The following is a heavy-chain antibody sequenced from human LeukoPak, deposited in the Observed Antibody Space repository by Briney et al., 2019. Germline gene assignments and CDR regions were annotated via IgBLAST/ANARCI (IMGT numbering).Heavy chain of an antibody. CDR1: GYTFTGYY. CDR2: INPNSGGT. J-gene: IGHJ6*02. Sequence: ASVKVSCKASGYTFTGYYMHWVRQAPGQGLEWMGWINPNSGGTNYAQKFQGWVTMTRDTSISTAYMELSRLRSDDTAVYYCARDRGRGYYDSSGYLSSGYGMDVWGQGTTVTVSS. D-gene: IGHD3-22*01. V-gene: IGHV1-2*04. CDR3: ARDRGRGYYDSSGYLSSGYGMDV.